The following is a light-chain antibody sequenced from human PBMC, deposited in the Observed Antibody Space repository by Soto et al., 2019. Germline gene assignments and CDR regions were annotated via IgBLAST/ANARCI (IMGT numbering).Light chain of an antibody. CDR1: RSNIGAGYD. CDR2: DNS. V-gene: IGLV1-40*01. Sequence: QSVLTQPPSLSGAPGQRVTISCTGSRSNIGAGYDVHWYQHLPGTAPIALIFDNSNRPSGVPDRFSGSKSGTSASLAITGLQAEDEAVYYCHSYDVSLRGPAFGGGTKLTVL. J-gene: IGLJ2*01. CDR3: HSYDVSLRGPA.